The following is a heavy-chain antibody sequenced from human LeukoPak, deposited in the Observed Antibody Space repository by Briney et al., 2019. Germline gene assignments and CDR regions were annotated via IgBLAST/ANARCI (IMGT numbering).Heavy chain of an antibody. CDR1: GFTFNTYW. Sequence: GGSLRLSCTASGFTFNTYWMHWVRQVPGKGLAWVSRINSDGSNTPYADSVRGRFTISRDDAKNTLYLEMSSLRGEDTAVYYCARNTVTTSGYYYYGMDVWGQGTTVTVSS. V-gene: IGHV3-74*03. CDR3: ARNTVTTSGYYYYGMDV. D-gene: IGHD4-17*01. J-gene: IGHJ6*02. CDR2: INSDGSNT.